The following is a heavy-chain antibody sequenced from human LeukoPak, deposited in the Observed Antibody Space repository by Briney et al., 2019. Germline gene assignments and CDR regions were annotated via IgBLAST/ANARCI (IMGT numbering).Heavy chain of an antibody. Sequence: ASVKVSCEASGYNFASSGITWVRQAPGQGLEWVGWISAYNGNSHYAPKLQDRVTMTTDTSTSTAYLEVRSLRSDDTAVYYCAKSGDSPGDYWGQGTLVTVSS. D-gene: IGHD1-26*01. CDR3: AKSGDSPGDY. CDR1: GYNFASSG. CDR2: ISAYNGNS. V-gene: IGHV1-18*01. J-gene: IGHJ4*02.